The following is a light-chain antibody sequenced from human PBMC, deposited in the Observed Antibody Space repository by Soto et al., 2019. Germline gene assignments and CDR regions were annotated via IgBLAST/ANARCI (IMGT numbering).Light chain of an antibody. CDR3: SSYAGSNIYV. CDR2: RNN. V-gene: IGLV1-47*01. J-gene: IGLJ1*01. Sequence: QSVLTQPPSASGTPGQRVTISCSGSSSNIGSNYVYWYQQLPGTAPKLLIYRNNQRPSGVPDRFSGSKSGTSASLAISGLRSEDEADYYCSSYAGSNIYVFGTGTKLTVL. CDR1: SSNIGSNY.